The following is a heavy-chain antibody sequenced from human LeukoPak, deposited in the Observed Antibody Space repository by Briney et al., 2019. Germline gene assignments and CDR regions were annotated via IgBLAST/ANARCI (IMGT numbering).Heavy chain of an antibody. CDR2: IKQDGSEK. CDR3: AREDQPRGTFDY. CDR1: GFTFSNYW. V-gene: IGHV3-7*05. D-gene: IGHD2-15*01. J-gene: IGHJ4*02. Sequence: GRSLRLSCAASGFTFSNYWMTWVRQAPGKGLEWVAYIKQDGSEKYYVDSVKGRFTISRDNAKNSLYLQMNSLRAEDTALYYCAREDQPRGTFDYWGQGILVTVSS.